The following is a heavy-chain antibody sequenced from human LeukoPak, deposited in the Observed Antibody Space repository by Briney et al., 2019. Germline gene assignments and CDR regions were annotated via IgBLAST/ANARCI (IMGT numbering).Heavy chain of an antibody. V-gene: IGHV1-8*01. CDR2: MNPNSGNT. CDR1: GYTFTSYD. J-gene: IGHJ4*02. Sequence: ASVKVSCKASGYTFTSYDINWVRQATGQGLEWMGWMNPNSGNTGYAQKFRGRVTMTRNTSISTAYMELSSLRSEDTAVYYCARGLIAAAGNLVYWGQGTLVTVSS. CDR3: ARGLIAAAGNLVY. D-gene: IGHD6-13*01.